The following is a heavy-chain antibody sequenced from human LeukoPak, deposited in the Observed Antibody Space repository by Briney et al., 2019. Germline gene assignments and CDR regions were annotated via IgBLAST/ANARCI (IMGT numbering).Heavy chain of an antibody. Sequence: PGGSLRLSCGASGLTVSSYVISWVRQAPGKGLEWVSTIIGSVVNTYYADSVKGRFTISRDDSKNTVYLQMNSLRAEDTAVYSCAKYTSGTSYRGLDQWGQGTLVTVSS. J-gene: IGHJ4*02. D-gene: IGHD3-10*01. CDR2: IIGSVVNT. CDR1: GLTVSSYV. CDR3: AKYTSGTSYRGLDQ. V-gene: IGHV3-23*01.